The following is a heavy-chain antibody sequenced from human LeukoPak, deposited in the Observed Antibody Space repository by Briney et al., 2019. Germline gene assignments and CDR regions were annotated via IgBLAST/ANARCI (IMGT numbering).Heavy chain of an antibody. J-gene: IGHJ4*02. D-gene: IGHD3-16*02. CDR3: ARGLYDYVWGSYRYDYFDH. CDR2: IKSDGSST. V-gene: IGHV3-74*01. CDR1: GFTLSSYW. Sequence: PGGSLRLSCAASGFTLSSYWMHWVRQAPGKGLVWVSRIKSDGSSTTYADSVKGRFTISRDNAKNTLYLQMNSLGAEDTAVYYCARGLYDYVWGSYRYDYFDHWGQGTLVTVSS.